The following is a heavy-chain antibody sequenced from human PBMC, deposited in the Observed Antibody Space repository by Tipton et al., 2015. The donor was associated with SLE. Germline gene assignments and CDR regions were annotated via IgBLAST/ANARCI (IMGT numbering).Heavy chain of an antibody. CDR1: GLTFSNYG. J-gene: IGHJ4*02. CDR2: ISWDGSST. Sequence: SLRLSCAASGLTFSNYGMHWVRQAPGKGLEWVSLISWDGSSTYYADSVKGRFTISRDNSKNTLYLQMNSLRAEDTAVYYCAKPMRGMTTVTIPDYWGQGTLVTVSS. V-gene: IGHV3-NL1*01. D-gene: IGHD4-11*01. CDR3: AKPMRGMTTVTIPDY.